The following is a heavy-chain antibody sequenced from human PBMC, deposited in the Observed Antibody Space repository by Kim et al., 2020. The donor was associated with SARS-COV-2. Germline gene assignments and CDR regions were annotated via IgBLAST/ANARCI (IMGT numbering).Heavy chain of an antibody. CDR1: GGSISSSSYY. Sequence: SETLSLTCTVSGGSISSSSYYWGWIRQPPGKGLEWIGNIYYSGSTQYNPSLKSRVTISVDTSKNQFSLKLSSVTAADTAVYYCARQPMYSSGWFDYWGQGTLVTVSS. J-gene: IGHJ4*02. D-gene: IGHD6-19*01. CDR3: ARQPMYSSGWFDY. V-gene: IGHV4-39*01. CDR2: IYYSGST.